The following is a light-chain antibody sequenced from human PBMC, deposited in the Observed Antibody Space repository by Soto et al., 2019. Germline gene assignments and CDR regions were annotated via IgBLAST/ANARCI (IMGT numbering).Light chain of an antibody. CDR3: QQSYSPPPIT. V-gene: IGKV1-39*01. CDR2: GAS. CDR1: QTISNY. Sequence: DIKMTQSPSSLSAYVGDRVTITCRASQTISNYLNWYQQKPGKAPKLLIYGASRLQRGVPSRFSGSGSGTDFTLTIGSLQPEDFATYYCQQSYSPPPITFGQGTRLEIK. J-gene: IGKJ5*01.